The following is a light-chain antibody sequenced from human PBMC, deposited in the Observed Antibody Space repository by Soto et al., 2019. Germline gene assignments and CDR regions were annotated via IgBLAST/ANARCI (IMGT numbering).Light chain of an antibody. CDR1: QIIGTN. CDR2: GAF. J-gene: IGKJ2*01. CDR3: QQHDKWPYT. V-gene: IGKV3-15*01. Sequence: ENVLTQSPATLSVSPGERATLSCRTSQIIGTNLAWYQQKPGQAPRLLIYGAFIRAPGFPVRFRGTGSGSEFTLTISSLQTEDGALYYCQQHDKWPYTFGQGTKVDIK.